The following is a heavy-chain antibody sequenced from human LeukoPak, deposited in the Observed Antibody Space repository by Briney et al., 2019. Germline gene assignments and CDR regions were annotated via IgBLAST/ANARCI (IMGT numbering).Heavy chain of an antibody. CDR1: GGSISSYY. V-gene: IGHV4-59*12. J-gene: IGHJ4*02. Sequence: SETLSLTCTVSGGSISSYYWSWIRQPPGKGLEWIGYIYHSGSTYYNPSLKSRVTISVDRSKNQFSLKLSSVTAADTAVYYCARERVQERFDYWGQGTLVTVSS. CDR2: IYHSGST. CDR3: ARERVQERFDY.